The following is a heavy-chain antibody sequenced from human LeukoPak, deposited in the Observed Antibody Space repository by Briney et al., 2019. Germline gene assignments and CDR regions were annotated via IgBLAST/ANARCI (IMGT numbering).Heavy chain of an antibody. D-gene: IGHD2-15*01. V-gene: IGHV4-59*01. CDR1: GGSISSYY. Sequence: KPSETLSLTCTVSGGSISSYYWSWIRQPPGKGLEWIGYIYSSGSTNYNPSLKSRVTISVDTSKSRFSLKLSSLTAADTAVYYCARRLGYCSGGACYPHHSNWFDPWGQGTLVTVSS. CDR2: IYSSGST. J-gene: IGHJ5*02. CDR3: ARRLGYCSGGACYPHHSNWFDP.